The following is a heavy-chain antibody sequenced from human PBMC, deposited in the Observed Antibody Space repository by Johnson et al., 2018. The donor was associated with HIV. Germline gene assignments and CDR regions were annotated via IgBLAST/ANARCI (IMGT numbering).Heavy chain of an antibody. CDR2: ISSSGSTI. J-gene: IGHJ3*02. CDR3: ARVKGYGIPNAFDI. V-gene: IGHV3-11*01. Sequence: QVQLVESGGGLVQPGGSLRLSCVASGFTFSDYYMTWIRQAPGKGLEWVSFISSSGSTIYYADSVKGRFTISRDNAKNSLYLQMNSLRAEDTALYYCARVKGYGIPNAFDIWGQGTMVTVSS. D-gene: IGHD5-18*01. CDR1: GFTFSDYY.